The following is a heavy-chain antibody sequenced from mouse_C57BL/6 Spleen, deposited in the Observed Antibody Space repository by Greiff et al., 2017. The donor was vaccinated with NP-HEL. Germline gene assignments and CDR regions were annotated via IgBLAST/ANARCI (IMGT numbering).Heavy chain of an antibody. D-gene: IGHD1-1*01. J-gene: IGHJ2*01. CDR3: ARRVLRGDFDY. CDR1: GYTFTSYW. Sequence: VQLQQSGAELVKPGASVKLSCKASGYTFTSYWMQWVKQRPGQGLEWIGEIDPSDSYTNYNQKFKGKATLTVDTSSSTAYMQLSSLTSEDSAVYYYARRVLRGDFDYWGQGTTLTVSS. V-gene: IGHV1-50*01. CDR2: IDPSDSYT.